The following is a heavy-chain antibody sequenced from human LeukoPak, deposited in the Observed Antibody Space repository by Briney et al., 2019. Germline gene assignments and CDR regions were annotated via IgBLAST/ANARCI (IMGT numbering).Heavy chain of an antibody. Sequence: ASVKVSCKASGYTFTSYYMHWVRQAPGQGLEWMGIINPSGGSTSYAQKVQGRVTLTRDTSTSTVYMALSSMRSEDTAVYYCARHSGSIYPFDYWGQGTLVTVSS. CDR3: ARHSGSIYPFDY. V-gene: IGHV1-46*01. D-gene: IGHD3-22*01. J-gene: IGHJ4*02. CDR1: GYTFTSYY. CDR2: INPSGGST.